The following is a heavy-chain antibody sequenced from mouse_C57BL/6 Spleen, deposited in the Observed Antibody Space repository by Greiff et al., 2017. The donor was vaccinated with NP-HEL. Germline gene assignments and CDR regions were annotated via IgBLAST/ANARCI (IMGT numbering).Heavy chain of an antibody. CDR1: GYSFTGYY. V-gene: IGHV1-42*01. J-gene: IGHJ2*01. Sequence: EVQLQQSGPELVKPGASVKISCKASGYSFTGYYMNWVKQSPEKSLEWIGEINPSTGGTTYNQKFKAKATLTVDKSSSTAYMQLKSLTSEDSAVYYCARSITTVVAKGFYFDYWGQGTTLTVSS. D-gene: IGHD1-1*01. CDR3: ARSITTVVAKGFYFDY. CDR2: INPSTGGT.